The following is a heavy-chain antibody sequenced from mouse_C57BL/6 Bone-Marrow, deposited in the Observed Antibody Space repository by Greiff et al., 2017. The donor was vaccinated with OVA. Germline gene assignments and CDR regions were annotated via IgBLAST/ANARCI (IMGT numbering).Heavy chain of an antibody. J-gene: IGHJ1*03. CDR2: IYPGNGDT. CDR3: LYSNYYPYWYFDV. Sequence: QVQLQQSGAELVRPGASVKMSCKASGYTFTSYNMHWVKQTPRQGLEWIGAIYPGNGDTSYNQKFKGKATLTVDKSYSTAYMPLSSLKSEDSAVYFCLYSNYYPYWYFDVGGTGTTVTVSS. V-gene: IGHV1-12*01. D-gene: IGHD2-5*01. CDR1: GYTFTSYN.